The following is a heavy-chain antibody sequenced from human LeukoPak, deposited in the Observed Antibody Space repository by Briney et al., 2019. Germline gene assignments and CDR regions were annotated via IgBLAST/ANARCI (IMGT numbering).Heavy chain of an antibody. D-gene: IGHD3-10*01. Sequence: SETLSLTCAVYGGSLSGYYWSWIRQPPGKGLEWIAYIYYSGSTNYNPSLKSRVTISVDTSKNQFSLKLSSMTAADTAVYFCARGRDVVPFDPWGQGTLVTVSS. V-gene: IGHV4-59*01. J-gene: IGHJ5*02. CDR2: IYYSGST. CDR3: ARGRDVVPFDP. CDR1: GGSLSGYY.